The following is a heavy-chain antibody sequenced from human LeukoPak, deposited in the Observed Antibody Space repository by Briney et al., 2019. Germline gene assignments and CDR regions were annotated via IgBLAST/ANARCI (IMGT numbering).Heavy chain of an antibody. CDR1: GYTFTGYY. Sequence: ASVKVSCKASGYTFTGYYMHWVRQAPGQGLEWMGWINPNSGGTNYAQKFQGRVTMTRDTSNSTAYMELSRLRSDDTAVYYCARDLEDSSGWYPIDYWGQGTLVTVSS. J-gene: IGHJ4*02. CDR3: ARDLEDSSGWYPIDY. CDR2: INPNSGGT. V-gene: IGHV1-2*02. D-gene: IGHD6-19*01.